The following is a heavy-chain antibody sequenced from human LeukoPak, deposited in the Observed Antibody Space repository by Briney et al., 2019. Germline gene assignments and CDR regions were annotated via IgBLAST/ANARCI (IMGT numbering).Heavy chain of an antibody. Sequence: GGSLRLSCAASGFTFSSYSMNWVRQAPGKGLEWVSSISSSSSYIYYADSVKGRFTISRDNSKNTLYLQMNSLRAEDTAVYYCAKTVVSHYYDTSGYFDYWGQGTLVTVSS. CDR1: GFTFSSYS. D-gene: IGHD3-22*01. V-gene: IGHV3-21*04. CDR3: AKTVVSHYYDTSGYFDY. J-gene: IGHJ4*02. CDR2: ISSSSSYI.